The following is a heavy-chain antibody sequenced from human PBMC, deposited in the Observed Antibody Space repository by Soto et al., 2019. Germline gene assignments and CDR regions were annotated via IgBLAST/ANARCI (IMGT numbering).Heavy chain of an antibody. Sequence: SETLSLTCTVSARSISNYYWSWIRQSPEKGLEWIAYIHFSGNTNYNPSLKSRVTISVDTTKNHFSLTLTSVTAADTAMYYCARLLSTVVTPFDMWGQGTRATV. V-gene: IGHV4-59*01. CDR3: ARLLSTVVTPFDM. J-gene: IGHJ3*02. CDR2: IHFSGNT. D-gene: IGHD4-17*01. CDR1: ARSISNYY.